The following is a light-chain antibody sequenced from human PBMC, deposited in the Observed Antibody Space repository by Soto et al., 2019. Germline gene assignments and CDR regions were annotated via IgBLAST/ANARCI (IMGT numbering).Light chain of an antibody. CDR3: QQYGSSPWT. Sequence: EVVLTPSPGTLSLSPGERATLSSRASQSVSRNYLAWYQQKPGQAPRLLICGTSSRATGIPDRFTGSWSGTDFTLTISRLEPEDFAVYHCQQYGSSPWTFGQGTKVDIK. V-gene: IGKV3-20*01. J-gene: IGKJ1*01. CDR2: GTS. CDR1: QSVSRNY.